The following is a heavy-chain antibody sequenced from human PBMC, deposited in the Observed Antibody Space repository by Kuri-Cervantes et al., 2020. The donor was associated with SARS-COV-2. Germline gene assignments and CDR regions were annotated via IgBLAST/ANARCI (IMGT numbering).Heavy chain of an antibody. V-gene: IGHV4-59*11. Sequence: GSLRLSCTVSGGSISSHYWSWIRQPPGKGLEWIGYIYYSGSANYNPSLKSRVTISVDTSKNQFSLKPSSVTAADTAVYYCARRVEWLRPWTYWGQGTLVTVSS. J-gene: IGHJ4*02. CDR2: IYYSGSA. CDR3: ARRVEWLRPWTY. D-gene: IGHD5-12*01. CDR1: GGSISSHY.